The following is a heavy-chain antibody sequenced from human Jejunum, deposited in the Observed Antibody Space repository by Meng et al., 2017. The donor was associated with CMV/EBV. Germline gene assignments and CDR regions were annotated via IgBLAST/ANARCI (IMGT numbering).Heavy chain of an antibody. V-gene: IGHV6-1*02. Sequence: PLQPCPGLVKPSPAPALTCANSASTVSSNTSHWNWSRLSPPGSLEWLGRTYYSSKLYSEYTVSVRSRISITPDTSQNHFSLQLTSVTPDDTSDYYCARGEDSSLDYWGQGTLVTVSS. D-gene: IGHD6-13*01. CDR3: ARGEDSSLDY. J-gene: IGHJ4*02. CDR1: ASTVSSNTSH. CDR2: TYYSSKLYS.